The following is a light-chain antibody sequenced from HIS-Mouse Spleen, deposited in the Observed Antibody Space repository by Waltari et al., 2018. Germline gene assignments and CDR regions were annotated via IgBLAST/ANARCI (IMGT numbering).Light chain of an antibody. CDR1: SSNIGAGHD. J-gene: IGLJ2*01. V-gene: IGLV1-40*01. CDR2: GNS. Sequence: QSVLTQPPSVSGAPGQRVTISCTGSSSNIGAGHDVHWYQQLPRTAPKLLIYGNSNRPSGVPDRFSGSKSGTSASLAITGLQAEDEADYYCYSTDSSGNHRVFGGGTKLTVL. CDR3: YSTDSSGNHRV.